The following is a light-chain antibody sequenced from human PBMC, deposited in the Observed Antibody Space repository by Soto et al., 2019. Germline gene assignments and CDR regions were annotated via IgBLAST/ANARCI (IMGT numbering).Light chain of an antibody. CDR3: QTWDTGSRVV. V-gene: IGLV4-69*01. CDR1: SGHSSYA. CDR2: LNSDGSH. Sequence: QPVLTQSTAASASLGASVKLTCTLSSGHSSYAIAWHQQQPEKGPRYLMKLNSDGSHSKGDGIPDRFSGSSSGAERYLTISSLQSEDEADYYCQTWDTGSRVVFGGGTKLTVL. J-gene: IGLJ2*01.